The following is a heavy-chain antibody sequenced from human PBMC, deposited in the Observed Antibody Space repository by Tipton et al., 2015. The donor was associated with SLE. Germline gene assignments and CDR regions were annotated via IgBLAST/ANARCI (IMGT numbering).Heavy chain of an antibody. CDR1: GGSISSGSYY. CDR3: ARVIAAAVPTPYFDY. D-gene: IGHD6-13*01. V-gene: IGHV4-61*01. Sequence: TLSLTCTVSGGSISSGSYYWGWIRQPPGKGLEWIGYIYYSGSTNYNPSLKSRVTISVDTSKNQFSLKLSSVTAADTAVYYCARVIAAAVPTPYFDYWGQGTLVTVSS. J-gene: IGHJ4*02. CDR2: IYYSGST.